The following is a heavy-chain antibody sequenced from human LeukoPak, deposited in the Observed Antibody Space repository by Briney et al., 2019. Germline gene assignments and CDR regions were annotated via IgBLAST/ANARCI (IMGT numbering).Heavy chain of an antibody. D-gene: IGHD4-23*01. V-gene: IGHV1-46*01. CDR2: INPGGDST. CDR1: GYTFTSYY. J-gene: IGHJ5*02. Sequence: ASVKVSCKASGYTFTSYYMHWVRQAPGQGLEWMGIINPGGDSTSYAQKFQDRVTMTRDTSTSTVYMDLSSLRSEDTAVYYCAKDLRWDHPGFDPWGQGTLVTAYS. CDR3: AKDLRWDHPGFDP.